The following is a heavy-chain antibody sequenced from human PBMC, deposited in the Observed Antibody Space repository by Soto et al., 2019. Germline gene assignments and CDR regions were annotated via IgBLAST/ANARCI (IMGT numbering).Heavy chain of an antibody. CDR3: ASSYGIGWYGDY. CDR2: IIPISGTP. D-gene: IGHD6-13*01. J-gene: IGHJ4*02. CDR1: GGTFNNYP. Sequence: QLQLVQSGAEVKKPGSSVEVSCKASGGTFNNYPVTWVRQAPGQGLEWMGGIIPISGTPNYAQKFEGRVTITADTSTSTVYMELSSLRSEDTAVYYCASSYGIGWYGDYWGQGTLVTVSS. V-gene: IGHV1-69*06.